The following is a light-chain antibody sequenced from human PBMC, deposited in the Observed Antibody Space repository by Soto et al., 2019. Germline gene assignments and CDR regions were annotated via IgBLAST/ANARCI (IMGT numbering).Light chain of an antibody. V-gene: IGKV3-20*01. Sequence: DIALTQSPGTLSLSPGDRAILSCRASQSVNSGSLDWYQQRPGQAPRLLIYGATIRATGIPDKFSGSGSGTDLSLTISRLAPEDFAVYYCQQYGSSVRTFGQGTKVEIK. CDR3: QQYGSSVRT. CDR1: QSVNSGS. CDR2: GAT. J-gene: IGKJ1*01.